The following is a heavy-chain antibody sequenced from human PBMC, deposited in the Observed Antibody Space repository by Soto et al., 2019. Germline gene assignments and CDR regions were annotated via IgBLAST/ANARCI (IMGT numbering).Heavy chain of an antibody. CDR3: AKGQYYDYIWGSSDYYYMDV. V-gene: IGHV3-23*01. J-gene: IGHJ6*03. D-gene: IGHD3-16*01. CDR1: GFTFSSYA. CDR2: ISGSGGST. Sequence: GGSLRLSCAASGFTFSSYAMSWVRQAPGKGLEWVSAISGSGGSTYYADSVKGRFTISRDNSKNTLYLQMNSLRAEDTAVYYCAKGQYYDYIWGSSDYYYMDVWGKGTTVTVSS.